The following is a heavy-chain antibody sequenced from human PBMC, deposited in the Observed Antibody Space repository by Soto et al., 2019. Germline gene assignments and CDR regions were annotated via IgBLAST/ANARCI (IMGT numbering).Heavy chain of an antibody. J-gene: IGHJ5*02. V-gene: IGHV4-30-4*01. D-gene: IGHD4-4*01. Sequence: SETLSLTCTVSGGSVSSGDYYWSWIRQPPGKGLEWIGYIYYSGSTYYNPSLKSRVTISVDTSKNQFSLKLSSVTAADTAVYYCARDHPRGVTSGEGNWFDPWGQRTLVTVSS. CDR1: GGSVSSGDYY. CDR3: ARDHPRGVTSGEGNWFDP. CDR2: IYYSGST.